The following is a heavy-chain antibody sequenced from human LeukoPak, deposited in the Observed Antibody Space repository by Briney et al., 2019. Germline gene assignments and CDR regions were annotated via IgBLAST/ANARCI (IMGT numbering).Heavy chain of an antibody. CDR1: GYTFTGYY. CDR2: INPNSGGT. CDR3: APGDYDSSGYYPSDY. V-gene: IGHV1-2*02. D-gene: IGHD3-22*01. J-gene: IGHJ4*02. Sequence: GASVKVSCKASGYTFTGYYMHGVRQAPGQGLEWMGWINPNSGGTNYAQKFQGRVTMTRDTSISTAYMELSRLRSDDTAVYYCAPGDYDSSGYYPSDYWGQGTLVTVSS.